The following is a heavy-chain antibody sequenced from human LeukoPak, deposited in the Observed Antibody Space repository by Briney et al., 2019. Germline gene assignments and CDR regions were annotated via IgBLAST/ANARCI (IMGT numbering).Heavy chain of an antibody. CDR3: AREGSSGYYFDY. CDR1: GFTFSSYG. D-gene: IGHD3-22*01. Sequence: GGSLRLSCAASGFTFSSYGMHWVRQAPGKGLEWVAVIWYDGSNKYYADSVKGRFTISRDNSKNTLYLQTNSLRAEDTAVYYCAREGSSGYYFDYWGQGTLVTVSS. J-gene: IGHJ4*02. CDR2: IWYDGSNK. V-gene: IGHV3-33*01.